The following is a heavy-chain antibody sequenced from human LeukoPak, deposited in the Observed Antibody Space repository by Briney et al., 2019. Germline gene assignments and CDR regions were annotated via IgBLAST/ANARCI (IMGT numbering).Heavy chain of an antibody. J-gene: IGHJ5*02. CDR1: GYTFTGYY. CDR3: ARMTVSGRDNWFDP. V-gene: IGHV1-8*03. CDR2: LNPNSGNT. D-gene: IGHD6-19*01. Sequence: GASVKVSCKASGYTFTGYYMHWVRQAPGQGLEWMGWLNPNSGNTGYAQKFQGRVTITRNTPLNTAYMELSSLTSEDTAVYYCARMTVSGRDNWFDPWGQGTLVTVSS.